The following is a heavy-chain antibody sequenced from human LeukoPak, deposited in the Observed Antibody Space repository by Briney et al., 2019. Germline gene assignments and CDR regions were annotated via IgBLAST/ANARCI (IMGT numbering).Heavy chain of an antibody. V-gene: IGHV3-15*01. CDR1: GFKFSDSC. CDR2: IKLTCERWTT. Sequence: PRVSLRLSCAAPGFKFSDSCMTGVRKAPGKGLEGVGRIKLTCERWTTGFAAGVIDSLIISRHDPTDTPYQQINSRRAEHTAVYYCARAKYYYDTSGYHLAYWGQGTLVTVSS. CDR3: ARAKYYYDTSGYHLAY. D-gene: IGHD3-22*01. J-gene: IGHJ4*02.